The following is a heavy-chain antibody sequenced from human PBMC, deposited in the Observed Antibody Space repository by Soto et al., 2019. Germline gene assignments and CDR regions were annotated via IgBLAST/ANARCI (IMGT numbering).Heavy chain of an antibody. CDR3: ATPITGTFRP. V-gene: IGHV3-21*01. D-gene: IGHD1-20*01. J-gene: IGHJ5*02. CDR1: GFTFISYS. CDR2: ISSSSSYI. Sequence: PGGSLRLSCAASGFTFISYSMNWVRQAPGKGLEWVSSISSSSSYIYYADSVKGRFTISRDNAKNSLYLQMNSLRAEDTAVYYCATPITGTFRPWGQGTPVTVSS.